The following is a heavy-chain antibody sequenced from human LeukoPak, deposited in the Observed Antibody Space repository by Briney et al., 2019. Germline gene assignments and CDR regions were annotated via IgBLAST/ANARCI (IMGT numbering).Heavy chain of an antibody. CDR3: ARSYYDYVWGSYYYYMDV. Sequence: SVKVSCKASGGTFGSYAISWVRQAPGQGLEWMGGIIPILGTANYAQKFQGRVTITADESTSTAYMELSSLRSEDTAVYYCARSYYDYVWGSYYYYMDVWGKETTVTISS. J-gene: IGHJ6*03. D-gene: IGHD3-16*01. CDR2: IIPILGTA. V-gene: IGHV1-69*01. CDR1: GGTFGSYA.